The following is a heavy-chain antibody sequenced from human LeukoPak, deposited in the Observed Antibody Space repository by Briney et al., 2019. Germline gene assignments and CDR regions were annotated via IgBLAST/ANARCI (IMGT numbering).Heavy chain of an antibody. CDR1: GYSISTGYY. D-gene: IGHD4-23*01. CDR2: IYHIGTT. V-gene: IGHV4-38-2*01. Sequence: SETLSLTCAVSGYSISTGYYWGWIRQPPGKGLEWIGSIYHIGTTYYNPSLKSRATISVDTSKNQFSLKLSSVTAADTAVYYCASGTPTVVTPPYFDYWGQGTLVTVSS. CDR3: ASGTPTVVTPPYFDY. J-gene: IGHJ4*02.